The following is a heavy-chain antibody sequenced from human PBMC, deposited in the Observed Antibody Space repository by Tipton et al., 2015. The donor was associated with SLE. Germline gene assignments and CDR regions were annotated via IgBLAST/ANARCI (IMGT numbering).Heavy chain of an antibody. CDR2: IYSGGST. CDR3: AKADCSGGSCYSGHAFDI. CDR1: GFTFSSYA. J-gene: IGHJ3*02. Sequence: GSLRLSCAASGFTFSSYAMSWVRQAPGKGLEWVSVIYSGGSTYYADSVKGRFTISRDNSKNTLYLQMNSLRAEDTAVYYCAKADCSGGSCYSGHAFDIWGQWTMVTVSP. V-gene: IGHV3-23*03. D-gene: IGHD2-15*01.